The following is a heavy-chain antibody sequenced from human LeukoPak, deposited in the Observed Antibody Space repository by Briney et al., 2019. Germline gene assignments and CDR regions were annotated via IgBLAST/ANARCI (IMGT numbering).Heavy chain of an antibody. V-gene: IGHV3-30*04. CDR3: ARARTGSYYSTFGH. CDR1: GFTFSAYA. J-gene: IGHJ1*01. CDR2: ISYGETNY. Sequence: PGGSLRLSCTASGFTFSAYAMHWVRQAPGKGLEWVAVISYGETNYYYAESVKGRFSISRDDSKNTLVLQMNSLTTEDTGVYYCARARTGSYYSTFGHWGPGTLVSVSS. D-gene: IGHD3-10*01.